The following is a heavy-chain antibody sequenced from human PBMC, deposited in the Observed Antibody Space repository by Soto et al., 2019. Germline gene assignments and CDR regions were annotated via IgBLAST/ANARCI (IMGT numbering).Heavy chain of an antibody. Sequence: ASVKVSCKASGYTFTSYGISWVRQAPGQGLEWMGWISAYNGNTNYAQKLQDRVTMTTDTSTSTAYMELRSLRSDDTAVYYCARSGYYDFWSGYLPQNWFDPWGQGTLVTVSS. D-gene: IGHD3-3*01. CDR2: ISAYNGNT. J-gene: IGHJ5*02. CDR1: GYTFTSYG. CDR3: ARSGYYDFWSGYLPQNWFDP. V-gene: IGHV1-18*04.